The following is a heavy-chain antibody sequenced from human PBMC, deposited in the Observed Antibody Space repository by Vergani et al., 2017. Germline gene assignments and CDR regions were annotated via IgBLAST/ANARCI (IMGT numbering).Heavy chain of an antibody. J-gene: IGHJ4*02. Sequence: QVQLQESGPGLVKPSETLSLTCTVSGGSISSYYWSWIRQPPGKGLEWIGYIYTSGSTNYNPSLKSRVTISVDTSTNQFSLKLSSVTAADTAVYYCARAAYYDSSGYSLPFDYWGQGTLVTVSS. CDR2: IYTSGST. CDR3: ARAAYYDSSGYSLPFDY. D-gene: IGHD3-22*01. V-gene: IGHV4-4*09. CDR1: GGSISSYY.